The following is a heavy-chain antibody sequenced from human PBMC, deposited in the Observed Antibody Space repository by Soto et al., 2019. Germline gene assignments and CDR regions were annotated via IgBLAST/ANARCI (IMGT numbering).Heavy chain of an antibody. V-gene: IGHV1-2*04. CDR3: ARVGAGYSSGWYDY. CDR1: GYTFTGYY. Sequence: GASVKVSCKASGYTFTGYYMHWVRQAPGQGLEWMGWINPNSGGTNYAQKFQGWVTMTRDTSISTAYMELSRLRSDDTAVYYCARVGAGYSSGWYDYWGQGTLVTVSS. D-gene: IGHD6-19*01. J-gene: IGHJ4*02. CDR2: INPNSGGT.